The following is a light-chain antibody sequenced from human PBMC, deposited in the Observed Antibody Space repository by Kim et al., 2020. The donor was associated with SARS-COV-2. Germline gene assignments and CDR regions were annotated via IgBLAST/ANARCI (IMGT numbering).Light chain of an antibody. V-gene: IGKV1-39*01. CDR3: QQSVNTPLT. J-gene: IGKJ4*01. CDR1: RNVNSY. Sequence: DTQLTQSPSSLSASVGDRVTITCRASRNVNSYLNWYQQKAGTAPKLLIYAASSLQSGVPSRFSGSGSGTAFTLTISSLQAEDSATYYCQQSVNTPLTFGGGTKVDIK. CDR2: AAS.